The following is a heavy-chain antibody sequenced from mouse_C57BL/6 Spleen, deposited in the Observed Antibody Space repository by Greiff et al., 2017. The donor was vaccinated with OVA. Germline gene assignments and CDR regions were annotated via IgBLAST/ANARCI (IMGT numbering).Heavy chain of an antibody. CDR1: GFNIKDDY. CDR2: IDPENGDT. D-gene: IGHD2-3*01. CDR3: TTYDGYYFFAY. V-gene: IGHV14-4*01. Sequence: EVQRVESGAELVRPGASVKLSCTASGFNIKDDYMHWVKQRPEQGLEWIGWIDPENGDTEYASKFQGKATITADTSSNTAYLQLSSLTSEDTAVYYCTTYDGYYFFAYWGQGTLVTVSA. J-gene: IGHJ3*01.